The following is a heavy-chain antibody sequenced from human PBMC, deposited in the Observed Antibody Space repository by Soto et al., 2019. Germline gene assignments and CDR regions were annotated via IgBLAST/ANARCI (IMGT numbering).Heavy chain of an antibody. V-gene: IGHV1-58*01. J-gene: IGHJ6*02. CDR3: AATPITGTLYYHGMDV. CDR1: GFTFTSSA. Sequence: KVSCKASGFTFTSSAVQWVRQARGQRLEWIGWIVVGSGNTNYAQKFQERVTITRDMSTSTAYMELSSLRSEDTAVYYCAATPITGTLYYHGMDVWGQGTTVTVSS. D-gene: IGHD1-20*01. CDR2: IVVGSGNT.